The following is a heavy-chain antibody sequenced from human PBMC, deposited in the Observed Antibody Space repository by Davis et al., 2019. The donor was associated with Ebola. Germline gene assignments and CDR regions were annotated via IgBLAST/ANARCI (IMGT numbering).Heavy chain of an antibody. J-gene: IGHJ4*02. V-gene: IGHV4-34*01. CDR2: INHSGST. CDR1: GGSFSGYY. Sequence: PSETLSLTCAVYGGSFSGYYWSWIRQPPGKGLEWIGEINHSGSTNYNPSLKSRVTISVDTSKNQFSLKLSSVTAADTAVYYCARDNARLLVHDYWGQGTLVTVSS. CDR3: ARDNARLLVHDY. D-gene: IGHD6-13*01.